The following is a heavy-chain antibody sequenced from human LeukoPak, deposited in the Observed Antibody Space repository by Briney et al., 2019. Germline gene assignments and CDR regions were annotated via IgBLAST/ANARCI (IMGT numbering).Heavy chain of an antibody. CDR2: ISSSSSYT. D-gene: IGHD5-12*01. CDR1: GFTFSDYY. J-gene: IGHJ4*02. CDR3: ARGGYSGYDWVDY. V-gene: IGHV3-11*05. Sequence: PGGSLRLSCAASGFTFSDYYMSWIRQAPGKGLEWVSYISSSSSYTNYADSVKGRFTIPRDNAKNSLYLQMNSLRAEDTAVYYCARGGYSGYDWVDYWGQGTLVTVSS.